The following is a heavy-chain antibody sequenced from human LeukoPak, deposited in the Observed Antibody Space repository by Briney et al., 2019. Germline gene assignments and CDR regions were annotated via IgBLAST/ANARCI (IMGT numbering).Heavy chain of an antibody. CDR2: ISYDGSNK. CDR1: GFTFSSYA. CDR3: ARDPSSGYYYPQH. J-gene: IGHJ1*01. Sequence: PGRSLRLSCAASGFTFSSYAMHWVRQAPGKGLEWVAVISYDGSNKYYADSVKGRFTISRDNSKNTLYLQMNSLRAEDTAVYYCARDPSSGYYYPQHWGQGTLVTVPS. V-gene: IGHV3-30*01. D-gene: IGHD3-22*01.